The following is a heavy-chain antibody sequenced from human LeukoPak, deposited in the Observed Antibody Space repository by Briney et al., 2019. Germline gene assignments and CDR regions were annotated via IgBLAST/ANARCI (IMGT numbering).Heavy chain of an antibody. D-gene: IGHD3-16*01. J-gene: IGHJ4*02. Sequence: GGSLRLSCVACGFTFSSYSMNWVRQAPGKGLEWVSSISSSSSYIYYKDSLKGRFTISRDNAKNSLYLQMNSLRVEDTAVYYCARGRLGYYFDYWGQGTLVTVSS. CDR3: ARGRLGYYFDY. CDR2: ISSSSSYI. CDR1: GFTFSSYS. V-gene: IGHV3-21*01.